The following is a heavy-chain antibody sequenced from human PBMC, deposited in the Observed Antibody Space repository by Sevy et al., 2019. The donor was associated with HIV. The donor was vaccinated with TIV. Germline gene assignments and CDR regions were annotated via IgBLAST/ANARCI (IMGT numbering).Heavy chain of an antibody. CDR2: INAGNGNT. Sequence: ASVKVSCKASGYTCTSYAMHWVRQAPGQRLEWMGWINAGNGNTKYSQKFQGRVTITRDTSASTAYMELSSLRSEDTAVYYCTPRGYSYGTPFDYWGQGTLVTVSS. V-gene: IGHV1-3*01. J-gene: IGHJ4*02. CDR1: GYTCTSYA. D-gene: IGHD5-18*01. CDR3: TPRGYSYGTPFDY.